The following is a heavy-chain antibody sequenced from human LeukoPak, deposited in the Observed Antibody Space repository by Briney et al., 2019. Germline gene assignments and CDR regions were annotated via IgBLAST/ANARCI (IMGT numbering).Heavy chain of an antibody. D-gene: IGHD2-2*01. CDR2: IYYSGST. CDR3: ARVGAVSSTSSAGYYYYCMDV. V-gene: IGHV4-39*07. Sequence: SETLSLTCTVSGGSISSSSYYWGWIRQPPGKGLGWIGSIYYSGSTYYNPSLKSRVTISVDTSKNQFSLKLSSVTAADTAVYYCARVGAVSSTSSAGYYYYCMDVWGKGTTVTVSS. CDR1: GGSISSSSYY. J-gene: IGHJ6*03.